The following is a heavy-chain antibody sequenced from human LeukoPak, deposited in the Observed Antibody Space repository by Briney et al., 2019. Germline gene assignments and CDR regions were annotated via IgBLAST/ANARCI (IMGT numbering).Heavy chain of an antibody. CDR2: IYYSGST. D-gene: IGHD5-12*01. J-gene: IGHJ4*02. Sequence: SETLSLTCTVSGGSISSSGYYWGWIRQPPGKGLEWIGSIYYSGSTYYNPSLKSRVTISVDTSKNQFSLKLSSVTAADTAVYYCARIGYSGWYYFDYWGQGTLVTVSS. CDR3: ARIGYSGWYYFDY. V-gene: IGHV4-39*07. CDR1: GGSISSSGYY.